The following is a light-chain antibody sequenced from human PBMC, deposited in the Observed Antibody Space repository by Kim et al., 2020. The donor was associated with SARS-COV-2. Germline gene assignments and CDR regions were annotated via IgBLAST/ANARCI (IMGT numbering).Light chain of an antibody. V-gene: IGLV2-14*03. J-gene: IGLJ2*01. CDR2: DVS. CDR3: SSYTASTTPV. CDR1: TSDDS. Sequence: QSALTQPASVSGSPGQSITISCTGTTSDDSVSWYQQHPGNAPKLIIVDVSDRPSGISSRFSGSQSGNTASLTISGPQAEDEADYYCSSYTASTTPVFGGGTKVTVL.